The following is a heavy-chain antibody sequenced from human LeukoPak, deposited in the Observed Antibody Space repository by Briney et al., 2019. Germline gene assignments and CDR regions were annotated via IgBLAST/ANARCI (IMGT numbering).Heavy chain of an antibody. V-gene: IGHV1-69*02. J-gene: IGHJ5*02. Sequence: GSSVKVSCNASGGTFSSYTINWVRQAPGQGLEWMGRIIPILGIANYAQKFQGRVTITADKSTSTAYMELSSLRSEDTAVYYCARGGAIVVVPAAELRFDPWGQGTLVTVSS. CDR2: IIPILGIA. CDR3: ARGGAIVVVPAAELRFDP. CDR1: GGTFSSYT. D-gene: IGHD2-2*01.